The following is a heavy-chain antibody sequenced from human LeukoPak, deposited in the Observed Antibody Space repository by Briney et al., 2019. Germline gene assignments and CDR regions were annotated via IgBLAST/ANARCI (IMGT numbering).Heavy chain of an antibody. V-gene: IGHV4-39*01. CDR3: ARRDRYCSSTSCYGHRFDP. J-gene: IGHJ5*02. D-gene: IGHD2-2*01. Sequence: SETLSLTCTVSGGSISSSSYYWGWIRQPPGKGLEWIGSIYYSGSTYYNPSLKSRLTMSVDTSKNQFSLKLSSVTAADTAVYYCARRDRYCSSTSCYGHRFDPWGQGTLVTVSS. CDR1: GGSISSSSYY. CDR2: IYYSGST.